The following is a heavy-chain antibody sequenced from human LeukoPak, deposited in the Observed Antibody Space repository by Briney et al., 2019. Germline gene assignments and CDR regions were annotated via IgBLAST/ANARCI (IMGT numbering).Heavy chain of an antibody. CDR1: GFTFSSYA. Sequence: GGSLRLSCAASGFTFSSYAMHWVRQAPGKGLEWISYIGIDSGNTNYADSVKGRFTISRDNSKNTLYLQMNSLRAEDTAVYYCARLLYSGYGYWGQGTLVTVSS. V-gene: IGHV3-48*01. CDR3: ARLLYSGYGY. D-gene: IGHD5-12*01. J-gene: IGHJ4*02. CDR2: IGIDSGNT.